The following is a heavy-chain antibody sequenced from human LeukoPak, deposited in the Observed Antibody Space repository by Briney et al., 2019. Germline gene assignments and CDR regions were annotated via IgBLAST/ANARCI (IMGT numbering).Heavy chain of an antibody. CDR2: IYTSGST. CDR1: GGSISSYY. J-gene: IGHJ4*03. CDR3: AREAYCSSTSCYDY. Sequence: ASETPSLTCTVSGGSISSYYWSWIRQPAGKGLEWIGRIYTSGSTNYNPSLKSRVTMSVDTSKNQFSLKLSSVTAADTAVYYCAREAYCSSTSCYDYWGQGTLVTVSS. D-gene: IGHD2-2*01. V-gene: IGHV4-4*07.